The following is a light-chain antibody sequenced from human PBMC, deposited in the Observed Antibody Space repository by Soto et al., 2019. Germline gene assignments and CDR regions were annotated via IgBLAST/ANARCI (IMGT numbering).Light chain of an antibody. CDR2: DVN. V-gene: IGLV2-14*03. CDR3: SSYTSSSTPV. J-gene: IGLJ3*02. CDR1: SSDVGGYNF. Sequence: QSALTQPASVSGSPGQSITISCIGTSSDVGGYNFVSWYQQHPGNAPKLMIYDVNNRPSGVSNRFSGSKSGNTASLTISGLQAEDEADYYCSSYTSSSTPVFGGGTKLTVL.